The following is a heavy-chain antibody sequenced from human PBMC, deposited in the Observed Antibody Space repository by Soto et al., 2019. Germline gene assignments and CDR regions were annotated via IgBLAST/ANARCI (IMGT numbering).Heavy chain of an antibody. D-gene: IGHD3-3*01. V-gene: IGHV3-21*01. CDR2: ISSSSSYI. J-gene: IGHJ6*02. CDR1: GFTFSSYS. Sequence: EVQLVESGGGLVKPGGSLRLSCAASGFTFSSYSMNWVRQAPGKGLEWVSSISSSSSYIYYADSVKGRFTISRDNAKNSLYLQMNSLRAEDTAVYYCARGRYDFWSGYYGTSPYYGMDVWGQGTTVTVSS. CDR3: ARGRYDFWSGYYGTSPYYGMDV.